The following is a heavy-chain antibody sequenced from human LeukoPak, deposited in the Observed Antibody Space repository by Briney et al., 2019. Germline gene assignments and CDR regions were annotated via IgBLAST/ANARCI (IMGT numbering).Heavy chain of an antibody. V-gene: IGHV3-23*01. J-gene: IGHJ3*02. CDR2: ISSNSGST. CDR3: VKRTVGAGFDI. CDR1: GFRVSSYY. Sequence: GGSLRLSCAVSGFRVSSYYMSWVRQAAGKGLEWVSAISSNSGSTYYADSVKGRFTISRDNSKNTLYLQMNSLRAEDTAVHYCVKRTVGAGFDIWGQGTMVTVSS. D-gene: IGHD4-11*01.